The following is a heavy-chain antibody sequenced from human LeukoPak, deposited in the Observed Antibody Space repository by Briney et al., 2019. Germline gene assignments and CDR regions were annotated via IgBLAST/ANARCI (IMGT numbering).Heavy chain of an antibody. J-gene: IGHJ4*02. CDR1: GYTFTNYF. V-gene: IGHV1-2*02. CDR3: ARGELAMAD. CDR2: INPNNGDT. D-gene: IGHD5-18*01. Sequence: ASVKVSCKASGYTFTNYFIHWVRQAPGQGLEWMGWINPNNGDTASAQNFQGRVTLTSDTSTRTAYMELRWLRYDDTAVYYCARGELAMADWGQGARVTVSS.